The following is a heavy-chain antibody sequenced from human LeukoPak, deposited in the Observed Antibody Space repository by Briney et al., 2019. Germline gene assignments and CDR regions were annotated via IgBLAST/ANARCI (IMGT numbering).Heavy chain of an antibody. D-gene: IGHD5-18*01. Sequence: KPSETLSLTCTVSGGSISGYYWTWIRQPPGKGLEWIGYIYYSGSTNYNPSLKSRVTISVDTSKNQFSLKLSSVTAADTAVYYCARGGYSYGYHYWGQGTLVTISS. J-gene: IGHJ4*02. CDR3: ARGGYSYGYHY. CDR1: GGSISGYY. CDR2: IYYSGST. V-gene: IGHV4-59*01.